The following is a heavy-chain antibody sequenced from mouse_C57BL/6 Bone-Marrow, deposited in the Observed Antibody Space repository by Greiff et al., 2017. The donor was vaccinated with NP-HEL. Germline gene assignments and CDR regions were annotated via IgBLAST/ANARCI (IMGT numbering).Heavy chain of an antibody. J-gene: IGHJ3*01. CDR1: GYTFTDYN. Sequence: VQLQQSGPELVKPGASVKIPCKASGYTFTDYNMDWVKQSHGKSLEWIGDINPNNGGTIYNQKFKGKATLTVDKSSSTAYMELRSLTSEDTAVYYCARRRDGNYGFAYWGQGTLVTVSA. CDR3: ARRRDGNYGFAY. D-gene: IGHD2-1*01. V-gene: IGHV1-18*01. CDR2: INPNNGGT.